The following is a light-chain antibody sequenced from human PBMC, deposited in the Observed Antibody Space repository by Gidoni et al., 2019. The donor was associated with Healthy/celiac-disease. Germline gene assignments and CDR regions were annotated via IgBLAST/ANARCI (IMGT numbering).Light chain of an antibody. CDR1: QSISSW. Sequence: DIQMTQSPSTLSASVGDRVTITSRASQSISSWLAWYQQKPGKAPKLLLYKASSLKSGGPSRFSSSGSGTEFTLTISSLQHDDFATDYCQQYNSYSLTFGQGTKVEIK. V-gene: IGKV1-5*03. J-gene: IGKJ1*01. CDR2: KAS. CDR3: QQYNSYSLT.